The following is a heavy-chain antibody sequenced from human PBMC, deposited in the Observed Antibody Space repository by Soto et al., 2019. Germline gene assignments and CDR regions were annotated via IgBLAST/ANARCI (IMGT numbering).Heavy chain of an antibody. V-gene: IGHV3-21*01. J-gene: IGHJ3*02. D-gene: IGHD6-13*01. CDR2: ISSSSSYI. Sequence: EVQLVESGGGLVKPGGSLRLSCAASGFTFSSYSMNWVRQAPGKGLEWVSSISSSSSYIYYADSVKGRFTISRDNAKNSLYLQMNSLRAEDTAVYYCARDGQQLVPAFDIWGQGTMVTVSS. CDR1: GFTFSSYS. CDR3: ARDGQQLVPAFDI.